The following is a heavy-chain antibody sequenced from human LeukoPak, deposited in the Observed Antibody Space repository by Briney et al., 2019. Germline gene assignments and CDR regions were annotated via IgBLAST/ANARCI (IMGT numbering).Heavy chain of an antibody. Sequence: SETLSLTCAVYGGSFNDYYWSWIRQPPGKGLEWIGEINHSGSTNYNPSLKSRVTISVDKSKNQFSLKLSSVTAADTAVYYCARGPAYSYGYLTRWGQGTLVTVSS. CDR3: ARGPAYSYGYLTR. V-gene: IGHV4-34*01. D-gene: IGHD5-18*01. CDR1: GGSFNDYY. J-gene: IGHJ4*02. CDR2: INHSGST.